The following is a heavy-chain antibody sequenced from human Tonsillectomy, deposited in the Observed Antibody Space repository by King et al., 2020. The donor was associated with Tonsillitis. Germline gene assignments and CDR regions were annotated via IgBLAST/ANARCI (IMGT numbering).Heavy chain of an antibody. J-gene: IGHJ4*02. V-gene: IGHV1-69*01. CDR1: GGTFSSYA. CDR3: GGYYNSSVLNSVHPDY. D-gene: IGHD3-22*01. CDR2: IIPMFSKA. Sequence: VQLVESGAEVKKPGSSVKVSCKASGGTFSSYAISWVRQAPGQGLEWMGGIIPMFSKANYAQKFQGRVTISADESTSTAYLELSSLRSADTAVYYCGGYYNSSVLNSVHPDYWGQGTLVTVSS.